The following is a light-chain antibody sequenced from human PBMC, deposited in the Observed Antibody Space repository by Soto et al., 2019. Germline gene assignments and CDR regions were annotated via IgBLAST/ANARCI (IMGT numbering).Light chain of an antibody. CDR2: AAS. CDR3: QKYNSAPFT. J-gene: IGKJ3*01. Sequence: DIQMTQSPSSLSASVGDRVTITWRASQGISNYLAWYQQKPGKVPKLLIYAASTLQSGVPSRFSGSGSGTDFTLTISSLQPEDVATYYCQKYNSAPFTFCPGTKVDIK. V-gene: IGKV1-27*01. CDR1: QGISNY.